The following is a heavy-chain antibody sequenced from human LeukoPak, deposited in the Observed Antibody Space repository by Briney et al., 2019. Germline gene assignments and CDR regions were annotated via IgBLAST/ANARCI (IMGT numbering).Heavy chain of an antibody. CDR3: AREGQQLVPPFDY. V-gene: IGHV4-4*08. Sequence: SETLSLTCTVSGGSISSYYWSWIRQPPGKGLEWIGRIYVSGSTNYNPSLESRVTISVDTSKNQFSLQLTSLTAADTAVYYCAREGQQLVPPFDYWGQGTLVTVSS. J-gene: IGHJ4*02. D-gene: IGHD6-6*01. CDR1: GGSISSYY. CDR2: IYVSGST.